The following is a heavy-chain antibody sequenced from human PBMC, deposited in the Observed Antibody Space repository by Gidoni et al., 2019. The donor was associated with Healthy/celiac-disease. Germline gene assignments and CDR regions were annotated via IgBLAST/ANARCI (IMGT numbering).Heavy chain of an antibody. CDR1: GGSISSYY. CDR3: ARDRMKEVPFDY. CDR2: IYTSGST. V-gene: IGHV4-4*07. J-gene: IGHJ4*02. Sequence: QVQLQEPGPGLVKPSATLSLTCTVSGGSISSYYWCWIRQPAGMGLEWIGRIYTSGSTNYHPSLKSRVTMSVDTSKNQFSLKLSSVTAADTAVYYCARDRMKEVPFDYWGQGTLVTVSS.